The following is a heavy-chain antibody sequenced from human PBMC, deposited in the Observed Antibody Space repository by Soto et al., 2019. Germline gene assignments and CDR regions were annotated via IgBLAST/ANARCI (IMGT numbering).Heavy chain of an antibody. D-gene: IGHD3-10*01. J-gene: IGHJ6*02. CDR1: GGSISSYY. Sequence: SETLSLTCTVSGGSISSYYWSWIRQPPGKGLEWIGYIYYSGSTNYNPSLKSRVTISVDTSKNQFSLKLSSVTAADTAVYYCARDLHYYGSGSYLYYYGMDVWGQGTTVTVSS. V-gene: IGHV4-59*01. CDR2: IYYSGST. CDR3: ARDLHYYGSGSYLYYYGMDV.